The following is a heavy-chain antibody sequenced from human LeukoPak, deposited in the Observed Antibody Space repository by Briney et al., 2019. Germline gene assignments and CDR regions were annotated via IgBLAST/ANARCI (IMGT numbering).Heavy chain of an antibody. CDR1: GFTFSSYW. V-gene: IGHV3-7*01. D-gene: IGHD2-2*01. J-gene: IGHJ4*02. CDR2: INQLGNEK. Sequence: GGSLRLSCAASGFTFSSYWMSWIRQAPGRGLEWVANINQLGNEKNYVDSVNGRFTISRNNVDDSLYLEMNSLRVEDTAVYYCGRDRVVPAATFYWGQGVLATVSS. CDR3: GRDRVVPAATFY.